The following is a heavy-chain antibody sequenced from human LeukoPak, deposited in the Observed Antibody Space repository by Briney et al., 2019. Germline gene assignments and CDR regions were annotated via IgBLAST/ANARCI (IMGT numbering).Heavy chain of an antibody. CDR3: ARGGFTGPVTTYLDY. CDR1: GFTFRSHS. J-gene: IGHJ4*02. Sequence: PGGSLRLSCLASGFTFRSHSMHWVRQAPGEGLAWVSRLKGDGSEASYADSVKGRFTISRDSAKNTLYLQMSSLRAEDTAVYYCARGGFTGPVTTYLDYWGQGAPVTVSS. V-gene: IGHV3-74*01. D-gene: IGHD4-11*01. CDR2: LKGDGSEA.